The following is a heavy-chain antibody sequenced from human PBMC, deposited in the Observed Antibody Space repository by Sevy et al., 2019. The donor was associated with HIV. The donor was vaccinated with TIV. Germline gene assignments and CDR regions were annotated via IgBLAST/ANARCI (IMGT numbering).Heavy chain of an antibody. CDR3: ARGGPIVVVPAPYYYYYGMDV. CDR1: GGSFSGYY. V-gene: IGHV4-34*01. D-gene: IGHD2-2*01. CDR2: INHSGST. Sequence: SETLSLTCAVYGGSFSGYYWSWIRQPPGKGLEWIGEINHSGSTNYNPSLKSRVTISVDTSKNQFSLKLSSVTAADTAVYYCARGGPIVVVPAPYYYYYGMDVWGQRTTVTVSS. J-gene: IGHJ6*02.